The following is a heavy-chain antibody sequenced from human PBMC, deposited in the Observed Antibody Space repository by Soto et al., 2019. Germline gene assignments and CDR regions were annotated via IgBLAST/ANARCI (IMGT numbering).Heavy chain of an antibody. J-gene: IGHJ5*02. V-gene: IGHV4-4*07. Sequence: SETLSLTCSVSGGSTRTYHWSWIRQPAGKGLEWIGRISTTGGTNYSPSLESRVTMSLDTSKDQFSLELTSVTAADTAIYYCAKGAGPPWFDPWGQGTLVTVSS. CDR2: ISTTGGT. CDR1: GGSTRTYH. CDR3: AKGAGPPWFDP.